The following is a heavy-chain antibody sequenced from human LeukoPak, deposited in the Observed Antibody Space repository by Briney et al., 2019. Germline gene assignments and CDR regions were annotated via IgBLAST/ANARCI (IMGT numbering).Heavy chain of an antibody. CDR2: IKQDGSEK. CDR1: GFTFSSYW. CDR3: ARPYCSSTSCPNWFDP. J-gene: IGHJ5*02. D-gene: IGHD2-2*01. V-gene: IGHV3-7*03. Sequence: GGSLRLSCAVSGFTFSSYWMSWVRQAPGKGLEWVANIKQDGSEKYYVDSVKGRFTISRDNAKNSLYLQMNSLRAEDTAVYYCARPYCSSTSCPNWFDPWGQGTLVTVSP.